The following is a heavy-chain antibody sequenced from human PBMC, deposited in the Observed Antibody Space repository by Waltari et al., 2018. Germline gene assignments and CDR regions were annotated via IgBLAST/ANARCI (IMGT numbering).Heavy chain of an antibody. J-gene: IGHJ4*02. V-gene: IGHV4-4*07. CDR2: IYISGTT. CDR1: GGSLSSPW. Sequence: QLQESGPRLVKPSETLSPTCSVSGGSLSSPWWSWIRQPAGKGLEWSGRIYISGTTNKNPSLESRITVSLDTPKNQFSLKLTSVSAADTAVYYCARQATSWSGFDYWGPGIQVTVSS. CDR3: ARQATSWSGFDY. D-gene: IGHD2-15*01.